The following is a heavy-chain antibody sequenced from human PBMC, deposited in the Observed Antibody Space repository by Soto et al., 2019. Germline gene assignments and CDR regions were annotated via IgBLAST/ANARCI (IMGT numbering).Heavy chain of an antibody. CDR3: ARHSYFGVAAIDY. V-gene: IGHV4-31*03. J-gene: IGHJ4*02. CDR1: GGSISSGGYY. Sequence: SETLSLTCTVSGGSISSGGYYWSWIRQHPGKGLEWIGYIYYSGSTYYNPSLKSRVTISVDTSKNQFSLKLSSVTAADTAVYYCARHSYFGVAAIDYWGQGTLVTVSS. D-gene: IGHD3-3*01. CDR2: IYYSGST.